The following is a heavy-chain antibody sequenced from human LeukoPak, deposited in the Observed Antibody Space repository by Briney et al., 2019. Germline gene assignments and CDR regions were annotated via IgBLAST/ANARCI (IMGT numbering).Heavy chain of an antibody. CDR2: VFHSGNS. V-gene: IGHV4-59*08. CDR1: GGSIRGYY. D-gene: IGHD2-2*01. CDR3: ATAVGEGLNDY. Sequence: PSETLSLTCSVSGGSIRGYYWTWIRQPPGKGLEWIGYVFHSGNSNYNPSLQSRVTMSVDSSKNRISLTLSSVTAADTAVYYCATAVGEGLNDYWGQGTLVTVSS. J-gene: IGHJ4*02.